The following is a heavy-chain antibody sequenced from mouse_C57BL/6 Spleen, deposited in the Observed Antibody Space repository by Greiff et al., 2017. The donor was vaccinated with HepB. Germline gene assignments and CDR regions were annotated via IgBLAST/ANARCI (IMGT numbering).Heavy chain of an antibody. CDR2: LLPGSGSP. J-gene: IGHJ3*01. V-gene: IGHV1-9*01. D-gene: IGHD2-4*01. CDR1: GYTFTGYW. CDR3: ARGRYEYDGGTWLAY. Sequence: VQLQQSGAELMKPGASVKLSCKATGYTFTGYWIEWVKQRPGHGLEWIGELLPGSGSPNYNEKFKGKATFTADPSSNTAYMQLSSLTTEDSAIYYCARGRYEYDGGTWLAYWGQGTLVTVSA.